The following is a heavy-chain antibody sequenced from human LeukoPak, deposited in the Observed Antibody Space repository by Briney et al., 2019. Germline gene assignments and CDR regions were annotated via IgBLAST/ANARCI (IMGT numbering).Heavy chain of an antibody. CDR2: ISAYNGNT. CDR1: GYTFTSYG. J-gene: IGHJ6*03. V-gene: IGHV1-18*01. CDR3: ARGLPDYGDYYYYYMDV. Sequence: ASVKVSCKASGYTFTSYGISWVRQAPGQGLEWMGWISAYNGNTNYAQKLQGRVTMTTDTSTSTAYMELRSLRSDDTAVYYCARGLPDYGDYYYYYMDVWGKGTTVTVSS. D-gene: IGHD4-17*01.